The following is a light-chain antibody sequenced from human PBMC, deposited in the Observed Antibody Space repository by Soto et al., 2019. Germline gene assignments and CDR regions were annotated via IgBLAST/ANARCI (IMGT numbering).Light chain of an antibody. CDR1: SSDVGGYNH. Sequence: QSVLTQPASVSGSPGQSITVSCTGTSSDVGGYNHVSWYQQHPGKAPKLMIYDVSNRPSGVSNRFSGSKSGNTASLTISGLQAEDEADYYCSSYTTTSTVTFGGGTKVTVL. J-gene: IGLJ2*01. V-gene: IGLV2-14*01. CDR3: SSYTTTSTVT. CDR2: DVS.